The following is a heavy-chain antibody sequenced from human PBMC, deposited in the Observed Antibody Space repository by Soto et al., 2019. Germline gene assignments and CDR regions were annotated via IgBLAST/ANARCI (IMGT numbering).Heavy chain of an antibody. Sequence: PSETLSLTCTVSGGSISSGDYYWSWIRQPPGKGLEWIGYIYYSGSAYYTPSPKSRLTISVDTSKNQFSLKLSSVTAADTAVYYCARGGRFLEWLLYPNWFDPWGQGTLVTVSS. J-gene: IGHJ5*02. D-gene: IGHD3-3*01. V-gene: IGHV4-30-4*01. CDR3: ARGGRFLEWLLYPNWFDP. CDR2: IYYSGSA. CDR1: GGSISSGDYY.